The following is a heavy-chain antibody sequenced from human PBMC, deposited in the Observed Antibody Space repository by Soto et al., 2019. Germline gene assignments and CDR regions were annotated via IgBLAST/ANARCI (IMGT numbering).Heavy chain of an antibody. V-gene: IGHV4-59*01. CDR3: ARSSKGVAFDI. J-gene: IGHJ3*02. CDR2: IYYSGST. Sequence: ETLSLTYTVSGGSISSYYWSWIRQTPGKGLEWIGYIYYSGSTNYNPSLKSRVTISVDTSKNQFSLKLSSVTAADTAVYYCARSSKGVAFDIWGQGTMVTGSS. CDR1: GGSISSYY.